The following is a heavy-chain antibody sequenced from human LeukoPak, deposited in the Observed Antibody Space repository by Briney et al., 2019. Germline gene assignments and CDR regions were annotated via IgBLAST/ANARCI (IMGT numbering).Heavy chain of an antibody. D-gene: IGHD6-19*01. Sequence: ASVTVSCKASGYSLTDYYIHWVRQAPGQGLEWMGWINPDSGGTNYAQKFQGRVTMTSDTSFSTAYMELSTLQSDDTAVYYCARGDSSGWYLYWGQGTLVTVSS. J-gene: IGHJ4*02. V-gene: IGHV1-2*02. CDR3: ARGDSSGWYLY. CDR1: GYSLTDYY. CDR2: INPDSGGT.